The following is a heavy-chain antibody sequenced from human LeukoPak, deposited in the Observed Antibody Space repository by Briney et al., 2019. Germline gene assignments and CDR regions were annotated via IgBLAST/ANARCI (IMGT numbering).Heavy chain of an antibody. D-gene: IGHD1-14*01. CDR1: GFTVSNSY. CDR2: ISSSGSTI. J-gene: IGHJ3*02. CDR3: ANLKPPAPDGLDI. V-gene: IGHV3-48*01. Sequence: PGGSLRLSCAASGFTVSNSYMNWVRQAPGKGLEWVSYISSSGSTIYYADSVKGRFTISRDNAKNSLWLQMDSLRAEDTAVYYCANLKPPAPDGLDIWGQGTLITVSS.